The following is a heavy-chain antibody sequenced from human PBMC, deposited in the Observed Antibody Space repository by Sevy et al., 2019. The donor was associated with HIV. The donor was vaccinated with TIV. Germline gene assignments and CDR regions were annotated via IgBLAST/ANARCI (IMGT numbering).Heavy chain of an antibody. V-gene: IGHV3-33*01. CDR1: GFSFSSYG. D-gene: IGHD4-17*01. CDR3: ARGREFYDDGDYGPTFFPDY. J-gene: IGHJ4*02. CDR2: IWFEGSNS. Sequence: GGSLRLSCAASGFSFSSYGMHWVRQAPGKGLEWLALIWFEGSNSYYADSVKGRFTISRDTSKNTVYLQMNSLRAEDTAVYYCARGREFYDDGDYGPTFFPDYWGQGNLVTVSS.